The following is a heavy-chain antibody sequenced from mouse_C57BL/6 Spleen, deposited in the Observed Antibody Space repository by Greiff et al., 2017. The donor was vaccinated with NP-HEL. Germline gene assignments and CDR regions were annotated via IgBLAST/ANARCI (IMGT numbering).Heavy chain of an antibody. V-gene: IGHV1-54*01. CDR2: INPGSGGT. CDR3: ARGYYDAMDY. D-gene: IGHD2-2*01. J-gene: IGHJ4*01. CDR1: GYAFTNYL. Sequence: QVQLQQSGAELVRPGTSVTVSCKASGYAFTNYLLEWVKQRPGQGLEWIGVINPGSGGTNYNEKFKGKATLTADKSSSTAYMQLSSLTSEDSAVYFCARGYYDAMDYWGQGTSVTVSS.